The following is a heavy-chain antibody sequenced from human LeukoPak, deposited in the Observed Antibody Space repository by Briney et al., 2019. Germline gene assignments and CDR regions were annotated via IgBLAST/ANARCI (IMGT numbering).Heavy chain of an antibody. D-gene: IGHD2-15*01. Sequence: SGRSLRLSCAASGFTFSSYAMHWVRQAPGKGLEWVAVISYDGSNKYYADSVKGRFTISRDNSKNTLYLQMNSLRAEDTAVYYCARETVVVVAEHFDYWGQGTLVTVSS. CDR1: GFTFSSYA. CDR3: ARETVVVVAEHFDY. J-gene: IGHJ4*02. V-gene: IGHV3-30*04. CDR2: ISYDGSNK.